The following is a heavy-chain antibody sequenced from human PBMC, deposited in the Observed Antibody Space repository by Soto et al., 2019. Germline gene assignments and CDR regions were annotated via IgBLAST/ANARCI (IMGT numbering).Heavy chain of an antibody. D-gene: IGHD6-13*01. V-gene: IGHV3-7*04. CDR3: ARGGAAA. J-gene: IGHJ4*02. CDR2: IKPDGSEK. Sequence: EVQLVESGGGLVQPGGSLRLSCAASGFTFSSYWMSWVRQAPGKGLEWVANIKPDGSEKYYVDSVNGRFTISRDNAKNALCRQMSGRRAGDAAVYDCARGGAAARGLGTLVSV. CDR1: GFTFSSYW.